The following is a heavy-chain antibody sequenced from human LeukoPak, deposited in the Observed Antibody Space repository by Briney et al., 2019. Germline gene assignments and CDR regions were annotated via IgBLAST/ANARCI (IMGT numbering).Heavy chain of an antibody. CDR1: GGSISSSSYY. D-gene: IGHD3-10*01. V-gene: IGHV4-39*01. CDR3: ARQVPGGYYGLDY. Sequence: PSETLSLTCTVSGGSISSSSYYWGWIRQPPGKGLEWIGSIYYSGSTYYNPSLKSRVTISVDTSKNQFSLKLNSVTAADTAVYYCARQVPGGYYGLDYWGQGTLVTVSS. CDR2: IYYSGST. J-gene: IGHJ4*02.